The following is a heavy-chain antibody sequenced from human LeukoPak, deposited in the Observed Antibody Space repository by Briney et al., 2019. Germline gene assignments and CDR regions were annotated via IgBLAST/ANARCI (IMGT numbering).Heavy chain of an antibody. CDR3: ARVIITIFGVVNYYYYMDV. CDR1: GGSISSYY. V-gene: IGHV4-59*01. D-gene: IGHD3-3*01. J-gene: IGHJ6*03. CDR2: IYYSGST. Sequence: PSETLSLTCSVSGGSISSYYWSWIRQPPGKGLEGIGSIYYSGSTNYNPSLKSRVTIAVDTSKNQFSLKLSSVTAADTAVYYCARVIITIFGVVNYYYYMDVWGKGTTVTVSS.